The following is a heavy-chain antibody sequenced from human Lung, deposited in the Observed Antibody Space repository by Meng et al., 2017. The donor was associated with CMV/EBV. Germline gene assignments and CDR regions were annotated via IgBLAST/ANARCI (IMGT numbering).Heavy chain of an antibody. CDR3: ASGKYYYGSGSYYNYYYYGMDV. D-gene: IGHD3-10*01. CDR2: IYYSGST. J-gene: IGHJ6*02. Sequence: SXTLSLXCTVSGGSISSYYWSWIRQPPGKGLEWIGYIYYSGSTNYNPSLKSRVTISVDTSKNQFSLKLSSVTAADTAVYYCASGKYYYGSGSYYNYYYYGMDVWXQGTTGT. CDR1: GGSISSYY. V-gene: IGHV4-59*01.